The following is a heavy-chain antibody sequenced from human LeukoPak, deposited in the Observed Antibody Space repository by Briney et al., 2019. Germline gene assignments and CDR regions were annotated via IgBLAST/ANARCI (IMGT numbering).Heavy chain of an antibody. CDR1: GGTFISYA. J-gene: IGHJ4*02. V-gene: IGHV4-34*01. CDR3: ARGTRAYFDY. Sequence: SCKASGGTFISYAISWVRQAPGKGLEWIGEINHSGSTNYNPSLKCRVTISVDTSKNQFSLKLSSVTAADTAVYYCARGTRAYFDYWGQGTLVTVSS. CDR2: INHSGST.